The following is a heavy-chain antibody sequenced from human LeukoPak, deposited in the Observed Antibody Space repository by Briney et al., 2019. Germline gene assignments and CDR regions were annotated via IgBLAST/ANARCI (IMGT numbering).Heavy chain of an antibody. Sequence: GASVKVSCKASGYTFSSFYLHWLRQAPGQGLEWMGIITPNTGDTTYAPKFQDRLIMTRDRSTSTVYMELHSLRSEDTAVYYCARSRNYYRVYFDNWGQGTLVPVSS. CDR3: ARSRNYYRVYFDN. CDR2: ITPNTGDT. J-gene: IGHJ4*02. D-gene: IGHD3-10*01. V-gene: IGHV1-46*01. CDR1: GYTFSSFY.